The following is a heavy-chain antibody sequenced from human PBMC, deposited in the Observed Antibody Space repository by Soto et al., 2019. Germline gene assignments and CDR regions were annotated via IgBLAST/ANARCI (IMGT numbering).Heavy chain of an antibody. V-gene: IGHV3-7*01. CDR2: IEQDGSET. D-gene: IGHD3-22*01. J-gene: IGHJ4*02. Sequence: EVQLVESGGTLVQPGGSLRLSCAASGFSFSSYWMSWVRQAPGGGLEWVANIEQDGSETYYVDSVKGRFTVSRDNAKNSLYLQMNSLRVEYTAVYYCARERHYYDRSGYQGYWGQGPLVTVSS. CDR3: ARERHYYDRSGYQGY. CDR1: GFSFSSYW.